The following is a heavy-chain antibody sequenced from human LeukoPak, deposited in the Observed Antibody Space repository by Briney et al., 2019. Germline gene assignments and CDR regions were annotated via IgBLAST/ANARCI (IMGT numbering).Heavy chain of an antibody. V-gene: IGHV1-8*01. Sequence: ASVKVSCKASGYTFTSYDINWVRQATGQGLEWMGWMNPNSDNTGYAQKFQGRVTMTRNTSISTAYMELSSLRSEDTAVYYCARGYDSSGYFYYYYYGMDVWGQGTTVTVPS. CDR2: MNPNSDNT. D-gene: IGHD3-22*01. CDR1: GYTFTSYD. CDR3: ARGYDSSGYFYYYYYGMDV. J-gene: IGHJ6*02.